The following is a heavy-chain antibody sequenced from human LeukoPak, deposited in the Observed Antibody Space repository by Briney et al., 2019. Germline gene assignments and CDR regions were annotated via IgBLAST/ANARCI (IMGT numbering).Heavy chain of an antibody. J-gene: IGHJ1*01. CDR2: IYSGGST. V-gene: IGHV3-66*01. CDR1: GFTVSSNY. D-gene: IGHD3-10*01. Sequence: GGSLRLSCAASGFTVSSNYMSWVRQAPGKGLEWVSVIYSGGSTYYADSVKGRFTISRDNSKNTLYLQMNSLRAEDTAVYYCAALHYYGSGSYYNDQHFQHWGQGTLVTVSS. CDR3: AALHYYGSGSYYNDQHFQH.